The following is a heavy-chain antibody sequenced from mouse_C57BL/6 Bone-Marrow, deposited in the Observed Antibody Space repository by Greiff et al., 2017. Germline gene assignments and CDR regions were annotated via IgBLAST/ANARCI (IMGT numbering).Heavy chain of an antibody. CDR3: ARLGIYYDGRGYWYFDV. D-gene: IGHD1-1*01. Sequence: QVQLQQSGAELARPGASVKLSCKASGYTFTSYGISWVKQRTGQGLEWIGEIYPRSGNTYYNEKFKGKATLTADKSSSTAYMGLRSLTSEDSAVYFCARLGIYYDGRGYWYFDVWGTGTTVTVSS. V-gene: IGHV1-81*01. CDR2: IYPRSGNT. J-gene: IGHJ1*03. CDR1: GYTFTSYG.